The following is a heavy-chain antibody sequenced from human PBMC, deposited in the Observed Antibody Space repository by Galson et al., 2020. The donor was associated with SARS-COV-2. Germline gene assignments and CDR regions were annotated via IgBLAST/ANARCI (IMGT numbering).Heavy chain of an antibody. CDR2: IYYSGST. CDR3: ARSQKVDIVATMFGDYYYYYGMDV. CDR1: GGSISSGGYY. J-gene: IGHJ6*02. V-gene: IGHV4-31*03. D-gene: IGHD5-12*01. Sequence: SETLSLTCTVSGGSISSGGYYWSWIRQHPGKGLEWIGYIYYSGSTYYNPSLKSRVTISVDTSKNQFSLKLSSVTAADTAVYYCARSQKVDIVATMFGDYYYYYGMDVWGQGTTVTVSS.